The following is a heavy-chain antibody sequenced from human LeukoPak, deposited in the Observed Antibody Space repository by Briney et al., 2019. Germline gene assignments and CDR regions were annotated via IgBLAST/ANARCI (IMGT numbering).Heavy chain of an antibody. Sequence: PGGSLRLSCAASGFTFSSYSMNWVRQAPGKGLEWVSYISSSSTIYYADSVKGRFTISRDNAKNSLYLQMNSLRAEDTAVYYCAREPYSYDSSGYLFGGVWGQGTMVTVSS. J-gene: IGHJ3*01. V-gene: IGHV3-48*01. CDR3: AREPYSYDSSGYLFGGV. CDR1: GFTFSSYS. CDR2: ISSSSTI. D-gene: IGHD3-22*01.